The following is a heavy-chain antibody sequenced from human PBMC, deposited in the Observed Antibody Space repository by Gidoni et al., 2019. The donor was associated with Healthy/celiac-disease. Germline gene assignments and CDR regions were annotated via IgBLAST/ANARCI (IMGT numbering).Heavy chain of an antibody. CDR1: GYTLTELS. J-gene: IGHJ4*02. CDR3: ATDKFRESGFDY. D-gene: IGHD2-21*01. V-gene: IGHV1-24*01. CDR2: FDPEDGET. Sequence: HVQLVQSGAEVKKPVVSVKVSCKVSGYTLTELSMHWVRQAPGKGLEWMGGFDPEDGETIYAQKFQGRVTMTEDTSTDTAYMELSSLRSEDTAVYYCATDKFRESGFDYWGQGTLVTVSS.